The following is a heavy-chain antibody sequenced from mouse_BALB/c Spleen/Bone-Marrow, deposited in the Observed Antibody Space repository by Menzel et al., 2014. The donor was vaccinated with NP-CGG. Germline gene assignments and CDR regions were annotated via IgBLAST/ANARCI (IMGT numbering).Heavy chain of an antibody. CDR2: ISGGGSYT. D-gene: IGHD2-4*01. CDR3: ARHAYYDQTEVSFVY. Sequence: EVQGVEPGGGLVKSGGSLKLSCAASGFTFNSYGMSWVRQTPEKRLEWVATISGGGSYTFYPDSVKGRFTISRDNAKNNLYLQLSSLRSEDTALYYCARHAYYDQTEVSFVYWGQGTLVTVSA. V-gene: IGHV5-9-2*01. J-gene: IGHJ3*01. CDR1: GFTFNSYG.